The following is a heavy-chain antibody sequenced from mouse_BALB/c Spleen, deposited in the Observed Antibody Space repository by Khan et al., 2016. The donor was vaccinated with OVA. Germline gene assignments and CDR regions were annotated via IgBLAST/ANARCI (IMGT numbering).Heavy chain of an antibody. Sequence: QVQLQQPGAELVRPGASVKLSCKASGYTFTSYWMNWVKQRPGQGLEWIGMIDPSDSETHYNQIFKDKASLTVDKSSSTAYMQLSSLTSEDSEVDEWARREKYGYDPSWFAYWGQGTLVTVSA. V-gene: IGHV1-61*01. D-gene: IGHD2-2*01. CDR2: IDPSDSET. CDR1: GYTFTSYW. CDR3: ARREKYGYDPSWFAY. J-gene: IGHJ3*01.